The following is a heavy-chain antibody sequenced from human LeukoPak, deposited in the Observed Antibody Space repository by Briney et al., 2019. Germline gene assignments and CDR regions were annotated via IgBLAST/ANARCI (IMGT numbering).Heavy chain of an antibody. J-gene: IGHJ4*02. CDR2: ISYDGSNK. Sequence: GRSLRLSCAASGFTLSSYGMHWVRQAPGKGLEWVTVISYDGSNKYYADSVKGRFTISRDNSKNTLYLQMNSLRAEDTAVYYCAREDPYGSGSYFDYWGQGTLVTVSS. CDR1: GFTLSSYG. D-gene: IGHD3-10*01. CDR3: AREDPYGSGSYFDY. V-gene: IGHV3-30*03.